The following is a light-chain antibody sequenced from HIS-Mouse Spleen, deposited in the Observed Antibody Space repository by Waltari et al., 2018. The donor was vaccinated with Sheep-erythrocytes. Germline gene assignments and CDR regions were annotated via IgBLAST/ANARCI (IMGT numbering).Light chain of an antibody. V-gene: IGLV2-14*01. CDR2: EVS. CDR3: SSYTSSSTGV. J-gene: IGLJ2*01. Sequence: QSALTQPASVSGSPGQSITISCTGTSSHVGGYNYVSWYQQHPGKAPKLMIYEVSNRPSGVSNRFSGSKSGNTASLTISGLQAEDEADYYCSSYTSSSTGVFGGGTKLTVL. CDR1: SSHVGGYNY.